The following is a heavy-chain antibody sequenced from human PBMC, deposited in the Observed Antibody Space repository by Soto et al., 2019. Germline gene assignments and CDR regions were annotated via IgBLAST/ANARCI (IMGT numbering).Heavy chain of an antibody. CDR1: GFTFSSYG. CDR2: ISYDGSNK. D-gene: IGHD1-26*01. Sequence: QVQLVESGGGVVQPGRSLRLSCAASGFTFSSYGMHWVRQAPGKGLEWVAVISYDGSNKYYADSVKGRFTISRDNSKNTLYLQMNSLRAEDTAVYYCAKEPYSGSYQVDYWGQGTLVTVSS. CDR3: AKEPYSGSYQVDY. V-gene: IGHV3-30*18. J-gene: IGHJ4*02.